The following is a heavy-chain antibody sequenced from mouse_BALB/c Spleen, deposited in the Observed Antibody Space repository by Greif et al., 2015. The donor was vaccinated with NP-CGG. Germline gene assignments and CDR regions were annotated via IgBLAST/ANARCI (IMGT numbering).Heavy chain of an antibody. CDR3: ARGDGYYGSSLAMDY. V-gene: IGHV2-6*02. Sequence: QVQLQQSGPGLVAPSQSLSITCTVSGFSLTSYGVHWVRQPPGKGLEWLVVIWSDGSTTYNSALKSRLSISKDNSKSQVFLKMNSLQTDDTAMYYCARGDGYYGSSLAMDYWGQGTSVTVSS. J-gene: IGHJ4*01. CDR2: IWSDGST. D-gene: IGHD1-1*01. CDR1: GFSLTSYG.